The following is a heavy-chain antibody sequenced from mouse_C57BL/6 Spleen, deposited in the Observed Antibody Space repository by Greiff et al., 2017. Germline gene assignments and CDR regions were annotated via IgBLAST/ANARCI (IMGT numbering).Heavy chain of an antibody. CDR1: GYTFTSYW. CDR2: IHPNSGST. Sequence: VQLQQPGAELVKPGASVKLSCKASGYTFTSYWMHWVKQRPGQGLEWIGMIHPNSGSTNYNEKFKSKATLTVDKSSSTAYMQLSSLTSEDSAVYYCARSPYYYGRDWYFDVGGTGTTVTVSS. V-gene: IGHV1-64*01. J-gene: IGHJ1*03. CDR3: ARSPYYYGRDWYFDV. D-gene: IGHD1-1*01.